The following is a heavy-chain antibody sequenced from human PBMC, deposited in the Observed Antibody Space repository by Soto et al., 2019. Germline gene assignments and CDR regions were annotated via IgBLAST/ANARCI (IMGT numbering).Heavy chain of an antibody. J-gene: IGHJ1*01. CDR2: ISYDGSNK. Sequence: GGSLRLSCAASGFTFSSYGMHWVRQAPGKGLEWVAVISYDGSNKYYADSVKGRFTISRDNSRNTLYLQMNSLRAEDTAVYYCAKGNVYYYDSSGYDYFQHWGQGTLVTVSS. CDR3: AKGNVYYYDSSGYDYFQH. V-gene: IGHV3-30*18. CDR1: GFTFSSYG. D-gene: IGHD3-22*01.